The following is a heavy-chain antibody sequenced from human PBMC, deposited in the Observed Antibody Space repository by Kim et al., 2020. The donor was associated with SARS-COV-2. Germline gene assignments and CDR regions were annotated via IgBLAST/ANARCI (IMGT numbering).Heavy chain of an antibody. CDR3: ARGGAAAGTEIDY. J-gene: IGHJ4*02. Sequence: AQKFQGRVTMTRDTSISTAYMELSRLRSDDTVVYYCARGGAAAGTEIDYWGQGTLVTVSS. V-gene: IGHV1-2*05. D-gene: IGHD6-13*01.